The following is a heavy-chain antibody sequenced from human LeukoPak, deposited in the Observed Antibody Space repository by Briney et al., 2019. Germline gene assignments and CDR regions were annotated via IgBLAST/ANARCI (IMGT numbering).Heavy chain of an antibody. D-gene: IGHD2-21*01. CDR3: ARLPGGVVIDAGLY. CDR2: ISSSGSTI. CDR1: GFTFSSYD. Sequence: PGGSLRLSCAASGFTFSSYDMNWVRQAPGKGLEWVSYISSSGSTIYYADSAKGRVTISRDNAKNSLYLQMNSLRAEDTAMYYCARLPGGVVIDAGLYWGQGTLVTVSS. V-gene: IGHV3-48*01. J-gene: IGHJ4*02.